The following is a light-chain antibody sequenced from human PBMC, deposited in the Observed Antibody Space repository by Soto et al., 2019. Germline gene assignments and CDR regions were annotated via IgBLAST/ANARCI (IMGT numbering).Light chain of an antibody. CDR1: QSVSSDS. CDR3: QQSGSSPPT. J-gene: IGKJ2*01. V-gene: IGKV3-20*01. CDR2: GAS. Sequence: EIVLTQSPGTLSFSPGERATLSCRASQSVSSDSLAWYQQKPGQAPRLLIYGASSRATGIPDRFSGSGSGTDFTLTVSRLEPEDFAVFYCQQSGSSPPTFGQGTKVEIK.